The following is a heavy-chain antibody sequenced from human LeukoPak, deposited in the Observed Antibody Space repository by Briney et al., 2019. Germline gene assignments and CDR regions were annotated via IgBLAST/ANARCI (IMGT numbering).Heavy chain of an antibody. D-gene: IGHD3-9*01. CDR3: ARDLALGYDILTGYFWFDP. Sequence: GGSLRLSCAASGFTFSSYWISWVCQAPRKGLEWVANIKQDGSEKYYVDSVKGRFTISRDNAKNSLYLQMNSLRAEDTAVYYCARDLALGYDILTGYFWFDPWGQGTLVTVSS. V-gene: IGHV3-7*01. CDR2: IKQDGSEK. CDR1: GFTFSSYW. J-gene: IGHJ5*02.